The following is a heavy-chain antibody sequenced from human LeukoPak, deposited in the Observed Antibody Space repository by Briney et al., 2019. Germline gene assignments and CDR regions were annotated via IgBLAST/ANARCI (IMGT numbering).Heavy chain of an antibody. D-gene: IGHD2-15*01. V-gene: IGHV1-18*01. Sequence: ASVKVSCKASGYTFTSYGISWVRQAPGQGLEWMGWISAYNGNTNYAQKLQGRVTMTTDTSTSTAYMELWSLRSDDTAVYYCARVVVVVVAANAFDIWGQGTMVTVSS. CDR3: ARVVVVVVAANAFDI. J-gene: IGHJ3*02. CDR2: ISAYNGNT. CDR1: GYTFTSYG.